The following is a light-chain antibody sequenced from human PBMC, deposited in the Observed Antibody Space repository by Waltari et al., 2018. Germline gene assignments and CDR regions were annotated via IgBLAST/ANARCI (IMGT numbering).Light chain of an antibody. CDR1: SGHSSNV. J-gene: IGLJ3*02. CDR3: QIGGHGTWV. Sequence: QLVLTQSPSASASLGASVKLTCTLSSGHSSNVIAWLQQQPEKGPRYLMKVNSDGSHSKGDEIPDRFSGSSSGAVRYLTISSLQSEDEADYYCQIGGHGTWVFGGGTKLTVL. CDR2: VNSDGSH. V-gene: IGLV4-69*01.